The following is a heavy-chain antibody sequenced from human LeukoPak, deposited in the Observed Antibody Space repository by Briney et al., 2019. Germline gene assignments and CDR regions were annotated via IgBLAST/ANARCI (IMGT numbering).Heavy chain of an antibody. V-gene: IGHV3-21*01. D-gene: IGHD6-13*01. J-gene: IGHJ4*02. CDR1: GFTFSSYS. CDR3: ARIVAAAGTQEFDY. Sequence: GGSLRLSCAASGFTFSSYSMNWVRQAPGKGLEWVSSISSSSSYIYYADSVKGRFTISRDNAKNSLYLQMNSLRAEDTAVYYCARIVAAAGTQEFDYWGQGTLVTVSP. CDR2: ISSSSSYI.